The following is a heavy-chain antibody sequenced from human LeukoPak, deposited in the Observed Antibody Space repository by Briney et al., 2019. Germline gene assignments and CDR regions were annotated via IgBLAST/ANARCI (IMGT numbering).Heavy chain of an antibody. CDR3: ARDVGTMVRGVHNFDY. CDR2: ISAYNGNT. D-gene: IGHD3-10*01. CDR1: GYTFTSYG. J-gene: IGHJ4*02. Sequence: ASVKVSCKASGYTFTSYGISWVRQAPGQGLEWMGWISAYNGNTNYAQKLQGRVTMTTDTSTSTAYMELRSLRSDDTAVYYCARDVGTMVRGVHNFDYWGQGTLVTVSS. V-gene: IGHV1-18*01.